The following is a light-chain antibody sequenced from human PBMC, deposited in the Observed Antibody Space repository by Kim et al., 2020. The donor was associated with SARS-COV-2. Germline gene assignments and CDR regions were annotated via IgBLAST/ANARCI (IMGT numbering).Light chain of an antibody. CDR3: SSRDSSGNHVL. CDR1: SLRTYY. CDR2: GET. Sequence: SSELTQDPSVSVALGETVRITCQGDSLRTYYASWYQQKPGQAPVLVLYGETNRPSGIPDRFSGSSSGNTASLTITGAQAEDEADYYCSSRDSSGNHVLFGGGTQLTVL. J-gene: IGLJ2*01. V-gene: IGLV3-19*01.